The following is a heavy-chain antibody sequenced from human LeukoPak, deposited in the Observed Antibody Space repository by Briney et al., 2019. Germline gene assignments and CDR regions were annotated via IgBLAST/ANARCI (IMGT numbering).Heavy chain of an antibody. CDR1: GGSFSGYY. V-gene: IGHV4-34*01. CDR2: INHSGST. CDR3: ARRPRGYCSGGSCLTTASLYYFDY. J-gene: IGHJ4*02. D-gene: IGHD2-15*01. Sequence: SETLSLTCAVYGGSFSGYYWSWIRQPPGKGLEWIGEINHSGSTNYNPSLKSRVTISVDTSKNQFSLKLSSVTAADTAVYYCARRPRGYCSGGSCLTTASLYYFDYWGQGTLVTVSS.